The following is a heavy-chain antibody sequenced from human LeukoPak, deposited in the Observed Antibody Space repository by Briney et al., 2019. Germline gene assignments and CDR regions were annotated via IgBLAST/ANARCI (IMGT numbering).Heavy chain of an antibody. CDR3: AREGPTTVTTAPLDDY. CDR1: GYTFTSYY. D-gene: IGHD4-11*01. J-gene: IGHJ4*02. CDR2: INPSGGST. Sequence: GASVKFSCKASGYTFTSYYMHWVRQAPGQGLEWMGIINPSGGSTSYAQKFQGRVTMTRDTSTSTVYMELSSLRSEDTAVYYCAREGPTTVTTAPLDDYWGQGTLVTVSS. V-gene: IGHV1-46*01.